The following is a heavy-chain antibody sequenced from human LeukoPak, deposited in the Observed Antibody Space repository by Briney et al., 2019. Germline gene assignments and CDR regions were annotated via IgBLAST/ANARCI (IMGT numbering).Heavy chain of an antibody. D-gene: IGHD2-2*01. CDR3: ARDSIVVVPAAFGMDV. J-gene: IGHJ6*02. CDR1: GFTFSSYS. V-gene: IGHV3-21*01. CDR2: ISSSSSYI. Sequence: GGSLRLSCAASGFTFSSYSMNWVRQAPGKGLEWVSSISSSSSYIYYADSVKGRFTISSDNPKKSLYLQMNSLRAEDTAVYYCARDSIVVVPAAFGMDVWGQGNTVTVSS.